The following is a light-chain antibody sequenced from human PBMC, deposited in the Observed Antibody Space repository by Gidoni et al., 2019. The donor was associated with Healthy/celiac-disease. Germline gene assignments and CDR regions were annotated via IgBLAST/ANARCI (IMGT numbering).Light chain of an antibody. Sequence: QSALTHPASVSGSPGQSITISCTGTSSDVGGYTYVSWYQQHPSKAPKLMIYDVSNRPSGVSNRFSGTKSGNTASLTISGLQAEDEADYYCTSYTSSSILYVFGTGTRVTVL. J-gene: IGLJ1*01. CDR2: DVS. CDR1: SSDVGGYTY. CDR3: TSYTSSSILYV. V-gene: IGLV2-14*03.